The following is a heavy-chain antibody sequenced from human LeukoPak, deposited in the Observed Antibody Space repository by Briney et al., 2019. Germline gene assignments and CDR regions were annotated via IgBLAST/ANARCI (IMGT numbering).Heavy chain of an antibody. Sequence: SETLSLTCTVSGGSISSYYWSWIRQPPGKGLEWIAYIYYSGDTKYNPSLKSRVTIPGDTSKNQFSLKLKSVTAADTAVYYCARLDPAMLFFDYWGQGTLVTVSS. CDR3: ARLDPAMLFFDY. V-gene: IGHV4-59*12. J-gene: IGHJ4*02. D-gene: IGHD5-18*01. CDR1: GGSISSYY. CDR2: IYYSGDT.